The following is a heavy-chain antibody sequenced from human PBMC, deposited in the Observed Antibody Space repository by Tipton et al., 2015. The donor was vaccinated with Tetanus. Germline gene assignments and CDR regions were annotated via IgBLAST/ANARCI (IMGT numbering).Heavy chain of an antibody. V-gene: IGHV4-59*01. J-gene: IGHJ5*02. CDR2: IYYSGNT. CDR3: ARDLRRYQQNNWFDP. CDR1: GDSISFYY. Sequence: TLSLTCTVSGDSISFYYWSWIRQPPGKGLEWIGYIYYSGNTKYNPSLKSRVTMSVDTSKNPFSLNLTSVTPADTAVYYCARDLRRYQQNNWFDPWGQGTLVTVSS. D-gene: IGHD2-2*01.